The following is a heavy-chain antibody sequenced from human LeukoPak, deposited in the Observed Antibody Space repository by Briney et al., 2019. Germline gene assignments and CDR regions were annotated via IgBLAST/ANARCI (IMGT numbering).Heavy chain of an antibody. V-gene: IGHV3-11*04. J-gene: IGHJ4*02. Sequence: NPGGSLRLSCAASGPTLSNYYMSWIRQAPGKGLEWVSYMSNIGSTTHHADSVKGRFTISRDNAKNSLYLQMNSLRAEHTAVYYCASDISNKWFDYWGQGTLVTVSS. CDR2: MSNIGSTT. CDR3: ASDISNKWFDY. D-gene: IGHD2-8*01. CDR1: GPTLSNYY.